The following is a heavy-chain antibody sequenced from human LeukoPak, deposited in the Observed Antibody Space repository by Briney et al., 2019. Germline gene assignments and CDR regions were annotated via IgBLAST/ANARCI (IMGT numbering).Heavy chain of an antibody. D-gene: IGHD3-22*01. CDR2: IYTSGST. J-gene: IGHJ4*02. Sequence: PSQTLSLTCTVSGGSVSSGSYYWSWIRQPAGKGLEWIGRIYTSGSTNYNRSLKSRVTISVDTSKNQFSLKLSSVTAADTAVYYCARDHRITMIVGDWGQGTLVTVSS. V-gene: IGHV4-61*02. CDR3: ARDHRITMIVGD. CDR1: GGSVSSGSYY.